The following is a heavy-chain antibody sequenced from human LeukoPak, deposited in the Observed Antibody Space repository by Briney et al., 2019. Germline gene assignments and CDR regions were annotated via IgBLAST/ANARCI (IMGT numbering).Heavy chain of an antibody. CDR1: GFTFDDYA. CDR2: ISWNSGSI. Sequence: PGRSLRLSCAASGFTFDDYAMHWVRQAPGKGLEWVSGISWNSGSIGYADSVKGRFTISRDNAKNSLYLQMNSLRAEDTALYYCAKEHIVGATPYYFDYWGQGTLVTVSS. CDR3: AKEHIVGATPYYFDY. J-gene: IGHJ4*02. D-gene: IGHD1-26*01. V-gene: IGHV3-9*01.